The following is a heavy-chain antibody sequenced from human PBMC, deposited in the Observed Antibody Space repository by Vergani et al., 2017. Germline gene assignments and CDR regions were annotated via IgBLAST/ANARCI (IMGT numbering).Heavy chain of an antibody. Sequence: QLQLQESGPGLVKPSETLSLTCTVSGGSISSYYWSWIRQPAGKGLEWIGRIYTSGSTNYNPSLKSRVTISVDTSKNQFSLKLSSVTAADTAVYYCARGHGDYTYYYMDVWGKGTTVTVSS. CDR2: IYTSGST. J-gene: IGHJ6*03. CDR1: GGSISSYY. D-gene: IGHD4-17*01. CDR3: ARGHGDYTYYYMDV. V-gene: IGHV4-4*07.